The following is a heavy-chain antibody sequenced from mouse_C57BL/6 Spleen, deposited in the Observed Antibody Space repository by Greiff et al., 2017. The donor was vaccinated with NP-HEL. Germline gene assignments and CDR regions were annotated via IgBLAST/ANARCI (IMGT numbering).Heavy chain of an antibody. D-gene: IGHD2-5*01. J-gene: IGHJ2*01. CDR1: GYTFTSYT. Sequence: QVHVKQSGAELARPGASVKMSCKASGYTFTSYTMHWVKQRPGQGLEWIGYINPSSGYTKYNQKFKDKATLTADKSSSTAYMQLSSLTSEDSAVYYCAMDSNYGYFDYWGQGTTLTVSS. CDR2: INPSSGYT. CDR3: AMDSNYGYFDY. V-gene: IGHV1-4*01.